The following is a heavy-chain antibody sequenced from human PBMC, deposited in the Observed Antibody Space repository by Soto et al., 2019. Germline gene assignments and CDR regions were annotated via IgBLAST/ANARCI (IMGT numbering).Heavy chain of an antibody. Sequence: PGESLKISCKGSGYIFTSYWIGWVRQMPGKGLEWMGIIYPGDSTTRYSPSFQGQVTISADKSINTAYLQWSSLKASDTAIYYCVRPGIAVAGPDYSGQGTLVTVSS. CDR1: GYIFTSYW. J-gene: IGHJ4*02. CDR2: IYPGDSTT. V-gene: IGHV5-51*01. D-gene: IGHD6-19*01. CDR3: VRPGIAVAGPDY.